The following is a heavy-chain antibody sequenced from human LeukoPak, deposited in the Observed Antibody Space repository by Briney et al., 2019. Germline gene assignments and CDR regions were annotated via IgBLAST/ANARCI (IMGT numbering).Heavy chain of an antibody. CDR3: ARGTPYCSSASCYNY. CDR2: MNPTSGKA. J-gene: IGHJ4*02. V-gene: IGHV1-8*01. CDR1: GYTFTNYD. Sequence: ASVKVSCKASGYTFTNYDVNWVRQATGQGLEWMGWMNPTSGKAGFAQRFQGRVSMTRNISISTAYMELSSLTTEDTAVYYCARGTPYCSSASCYNYWGQGTPVTVSS. D-gene: IGHD2-2*02.